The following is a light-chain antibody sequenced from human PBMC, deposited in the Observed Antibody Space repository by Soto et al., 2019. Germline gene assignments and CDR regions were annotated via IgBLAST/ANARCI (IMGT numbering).Light chain of an antibody. CDR2: LGS. CDR1: QSLLHCNGYNY. CDR3: MQALQTHT. Sequence: DIVMTQSPLSLPVTPGEPASISCRSSQSLLHCNGYNYLDWYLQKPGQSPQLLIYLGSTRASGVPDRFSGSGSGTDFTLKISSVEAEDVGVYYCMQALQTHTFGQGTKLEIK. V-gene: IGKV2-28*01. J-gene: IGKJ2*01.